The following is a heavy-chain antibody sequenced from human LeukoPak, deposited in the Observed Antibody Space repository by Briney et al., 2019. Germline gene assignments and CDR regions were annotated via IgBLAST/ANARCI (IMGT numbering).Heavy chain of an antibody. D-gene: IGHD3-22*01. CDR1: GGSMSTSY. J-gene: IGHJ4*02. CDR2: IYTSGIT. Sequence: SETLSLTCTVSGGSMSTSYWSWIRLPAGKGPEWVGRIYTSGITNYNPSLKSRVTMSVDTSKKQFSLNLSSVTAADTAVYFCARGTGDSSGYSSYFDSWGQGTLVTVSS. CDR3: ARGTGDSSGYSSYFDS. V-gene: IGHV4-4*07.